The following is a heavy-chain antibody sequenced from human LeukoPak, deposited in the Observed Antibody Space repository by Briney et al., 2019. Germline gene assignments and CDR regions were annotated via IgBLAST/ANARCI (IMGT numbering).Heavy chain of an antibody. Sequence: GGSLRLSCAASGFTFSSYAMHWVRQAPGKGLEWVAVISYDGSNKYYADSVKGRFTISRDNSKNTLYLQMNSLRAEDTAVYYCARMSGRRHDAFDIWGQGTMVTVSS. D-gene: IGHD1-26*01. CDR2: ISYDGSNK. CDR3: ARMSGRRHDAFDI. V-gene: IGHV3-30-3*01. J-gene: IGHJ3*02. CDR1: GFTFSSYA.